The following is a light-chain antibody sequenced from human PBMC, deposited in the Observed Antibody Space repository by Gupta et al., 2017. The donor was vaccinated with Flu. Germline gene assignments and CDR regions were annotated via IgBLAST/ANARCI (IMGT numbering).Light chain of an antibody. CDR1: SSDVGGYNY. CDR2: EVS. Sequence: QSALTQPASVSGSPGQSITISCTGTSSDVGGYNYVSWYQQHPGKAPKLMIYEVSNRPSGVSNRFSGSESGKTASLTISGLQAEDEAEYYCSSYKSRSTLYVFGTGTKVTVL. V-gene: IGLV2-14*01. J-gene: IGLJ1*01. CDR3: SSYKSRSTLYV.